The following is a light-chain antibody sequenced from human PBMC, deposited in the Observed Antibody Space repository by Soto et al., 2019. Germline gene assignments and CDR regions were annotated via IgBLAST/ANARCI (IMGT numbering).Light chain of an antibody. V-gene: IGKV3-11*01. Sequence: VLTQSPATLSLSPGERAILSCRASQSVSSYFAWYQQKPGQAPRLLIYDASYRATDIPTRFSGSGSGTDFTLNISSLKPEDFAVYYCHQRNNWPYTFGQGTKLEI. J-gene: IGKJ2*01. CDR1: QSVSSY. CDR2: DAS. CDR3: HQRNNWPYT.